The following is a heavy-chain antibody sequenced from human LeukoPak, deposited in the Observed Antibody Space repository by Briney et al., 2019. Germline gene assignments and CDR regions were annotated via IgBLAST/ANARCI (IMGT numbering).Heavy chain of an antibody. CDR2: LYHSGSP. CDR1: GASIRHYY. CDR3: ATLTGTTYPYYFDF. D-gene: IGHD1-20*01. Sequence: SETLSLTCTVSGASIRHYYWSWIWQPPGKGLVWIGNLYHSGSPNYNPSLKSRVTISIDTAKNQFSLRLRSVTAADTAVYYCATLTGTTYPYYFDFWGQATLVTVSS. J-gene: IGHJ4*02. V-gene: IGHV4-59*01.